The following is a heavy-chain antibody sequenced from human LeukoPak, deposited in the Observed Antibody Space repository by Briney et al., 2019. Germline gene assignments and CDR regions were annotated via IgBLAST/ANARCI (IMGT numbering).Heavy chain of an antibody. J-gene: IGHJ4*02. Sequence: SETLSLTCTVSGYSISSGYSWGWIRQPPGKGLEWIGSIYHSGGTYYNPSLKSRVTMSVDTSKNQFSLKLSSVTAADTAVYYCARFSGSWELDYWGQGTLVTVST. CDR2: IYHSGGT. V-gene: IGHV4-38-2*02. CDR1: GYSISSGYS. CDR3: ARFSGSWELDY. D-gene: IGHD1-26*01.